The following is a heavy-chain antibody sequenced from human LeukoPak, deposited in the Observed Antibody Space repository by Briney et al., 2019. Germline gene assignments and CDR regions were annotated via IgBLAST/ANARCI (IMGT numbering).Heavy chain of an antibody. Sequence: PGGSLRLSCEVYGFTFSSYPMQWVRQAPGRGLGWVAAISYDGRNKYYTDSVKGRFTISRDNSKSTLSLQMNSLRAEDTAVYYCAARRYDYGFYWGQGTLVTVSS. CDR1: GFTFSSYP. J-gene: IGHJ4*02. CDR2: ISYDGRNK. D-gene: IGHD4-17*01. V-gene: IGHV3-30*10. CDR3: AARRYDYGFY.